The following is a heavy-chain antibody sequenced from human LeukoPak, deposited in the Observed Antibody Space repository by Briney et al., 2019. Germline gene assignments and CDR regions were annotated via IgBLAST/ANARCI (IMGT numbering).Heavy chain of an antibody. CDR3: ARRYCSGADCYGGDSYYYMDV. CDR2: IYYSGRT. V-gene: IGHV4-39*01. D-gene: IGHD2-2*01. Sequence: SETLSLTCSVSGGSISTSLYYWGWIRQPPGKGLEWIGSIYYSGRTYYNPSLKSRVTISVDTSKNQFSLRLTSVAAADTAVYYCARRYCSGADCYGGDSYYYMDVWGKGTTVTISS. J-gene: IGHJ6*03. CDR1: GGSISTSLYY.